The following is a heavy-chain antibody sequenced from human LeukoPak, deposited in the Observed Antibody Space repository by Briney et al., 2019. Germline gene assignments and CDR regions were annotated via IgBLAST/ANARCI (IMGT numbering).Heavy chain of an antibody. Sequence: GGSLRLSCATSGFTFSGSAIHWVRQASGKGLEWVGRIRSKANSYATTDVASVKGRFTISRDDSKNTAYLEMSSLKTEDTAVYYCTRPSYDSSVSGVVYWGQGTLVTVSS. J-gene: IGHJ4*02. CDR2: IRSKANSYAT. D-gene: IGHD3-22*01. CDR1: GFTFSGSA. CDR3: TRPSYDSSVSGVVY. V-gene: IGHV3-73*01.